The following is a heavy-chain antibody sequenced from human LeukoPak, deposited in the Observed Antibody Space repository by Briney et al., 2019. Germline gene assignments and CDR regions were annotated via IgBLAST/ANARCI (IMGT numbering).Heavy chain of an antibody. V-gene: IGHV3-7*03. CDR2: IEQDARAK. Sequence: GGSLRPSCAASGFTFSNYWMTWVRQGPGKGLEWVANIEQDARAKYYGDPVKGRFTISRDNAKDSLYLQMNTLRAEDTAVYYCARVIVAVVGQSDHFDYWGQGTLVTVSS. J-gene: IGHJ4*02. CDR3: ARVIVAVVGQSDHFDY. D-gene: IGHD6-19*01. CDR1: GFTFSNYW.